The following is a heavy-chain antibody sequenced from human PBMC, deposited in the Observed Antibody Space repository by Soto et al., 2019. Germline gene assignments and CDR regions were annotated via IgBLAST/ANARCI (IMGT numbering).Heavy chain of an antibody. Sequence: EVQVVESGGGLVQPGGSLRLSCVASGFTFSNYWMSWVRQAPGKGLEWVANVKGDGSEKYYVDSVKGRFTISRDNAKNSLYLQMDSLRAEDTAVYYCEPYGLAVWEGYWGQGALVTVSS. J-gene: IGHJ4*02. CDR2: VKGDGSEK. D-gene: IGHD3-16*01. CDR1: GFTFSNYW. CDR3: EPYGLAVWEGY. V-gene: IGHV3-7*05.